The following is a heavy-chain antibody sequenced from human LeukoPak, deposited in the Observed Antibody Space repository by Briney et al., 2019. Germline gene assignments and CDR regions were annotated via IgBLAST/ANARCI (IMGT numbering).Heavy chain of an antibody. D-gene: IGHD3-22*01. CDR3: ARKSSENDAFDI. CDR1: GGSISSSNW. J-gene: IGHJ3*02. V-gene: IGHV4-4*02. CDR2: IYHSGST. Sequence: KSSETLSLTCAVSGGSISSSNWWSWVRQPPGKGLEWIGEIYHSGSTNYNPSLKSRVTISVDTSKNQFSLKLSSVTAADTAVYYCARKSSENDAFDIWGQGTMVTVSS.